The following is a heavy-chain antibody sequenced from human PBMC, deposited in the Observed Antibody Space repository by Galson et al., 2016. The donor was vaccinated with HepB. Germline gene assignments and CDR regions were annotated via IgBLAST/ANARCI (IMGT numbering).Heavy chain of an antibody. D-gene: IGHD3-10*01. Sequence: SETLSLTCSVAGGSLSRSNYFWGWIRQPPGKGLGWIGSGYYSGSTYYNPSLKSRVTNSADLGGNKLSLKLRTVTAADTAVYYCARQHGENWIDPWGQGNLVTVS. CDR3: ARQHGENWIDP. J-gene: IGHJ5*02. CDR2: GYYSGST. V-gene: IGHV4-39*01. CDR1: GGSLSRSNYF.